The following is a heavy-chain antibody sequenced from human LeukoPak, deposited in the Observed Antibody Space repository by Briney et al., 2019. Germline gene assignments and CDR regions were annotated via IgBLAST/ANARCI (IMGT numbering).Heavy chain of an antibody. CDR1: GVSIASNTHY. CDR3: ARDPEGHGYYFDY. J-gene: IGHJ4*02. V-gene: IGHV4-39*07. D-gene: IGHD3-3*01. Sequence: SETLSLTCNVSGVSIASNTHYWTWIRQHPGTGLEWIGFISYSDPTSYNPSLKSRVSMSVDTSKNQFSLKLSSVTAADTAVYYCARDPEGHGYYFDYWGQGALVTVSS. CDR2: ISYSDPT.